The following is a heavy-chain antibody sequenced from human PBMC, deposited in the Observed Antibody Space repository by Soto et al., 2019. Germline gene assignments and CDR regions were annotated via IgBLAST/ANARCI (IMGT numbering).Heavy chain of an antibody. CDR3: AKGSTGYCSSDSCPSYYGLDV. J-gene: IGHJ6*02. Sequence: EVQLLEAGGGLVQPGGALRLSCAASGFAFSSYAVNWVRQAPGKGLEWVSVISGSGGGTYYADSVKGRFTISRDNSKNTLYLQMNSLRAEDSDVYYCAKGSTGYCSSDSCPSYYGLDVWGQGTTVTVSS. CDR1: GFAFSSYA. CDR2: ISGSGGGT. V-gene: IGHV3-23*01. D-gene: IGHD2-15*01.